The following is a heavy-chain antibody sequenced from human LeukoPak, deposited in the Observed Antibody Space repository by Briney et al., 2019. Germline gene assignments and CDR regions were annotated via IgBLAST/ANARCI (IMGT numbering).Heavy chain of an antibody. D-gene: IGHD6-19*01. CDR1: GFTFNKYA. V-gene: IGHV3-23*01. CDR2: INGNGGRT. CDR3: ALRIEVTGALCFDS. Sequence: GGSLRLSCAASGFTFNKYAMNWVRQAPGKGLEWVSAINGNGGRTYYADSVKGRFTLSRDNSKNTLYLQMNSLRAEDTAVYYCALRIEVTGALCFDSWGQGTLVTVSS. J-gene: IGHJ4*02.